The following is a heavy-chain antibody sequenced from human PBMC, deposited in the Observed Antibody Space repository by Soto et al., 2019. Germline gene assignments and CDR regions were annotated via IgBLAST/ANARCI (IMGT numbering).Heavy chain of an antibody. CDR3: AKSRKSDIRRSTFLVKSPYIASFYYSMDL. CDR1: GFTFNSFV. D-gene: IGHD3-3*02. V-gene: IGHV3-30*04. CDR2: TSFDGSIA. Sequence: QVQVVESGGGVVQPGTSLRLSCTASGFTFNSFVMHWVRQTPGKGLEWVAVTSFDGSIAYYGDSVKGRFTVSRDNAKNTLYLQMTSLRPEDTARYYCAKSRKSDIRRSTFLVKSPYIASFYYSMDLWGQGTTVTVSS. J-gene: IGHJ6*02.